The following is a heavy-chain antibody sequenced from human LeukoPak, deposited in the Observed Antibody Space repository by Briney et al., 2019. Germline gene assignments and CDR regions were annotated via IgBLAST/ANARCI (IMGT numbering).Heavy chain of an antibody. CDR3: ARNPYDCSGGSCYLGFSYYYYYYMDV. CDR2: ISAYNGNT. V-gene: IGHV1-18*01. Sequence: ASVKVSCKASGYTFTSYGISWVRQAPGQGLEWMGWISAYNGNTNYAQKLQGRVTMTTDTSTSTAYMELRSLRSDDTAVYYCARNPYDCSGGSCYLGFSYYYYYYMDVWGKGTTVTVSS. D-gene: IGHD2-15*01. CDR1: GYTFTSYG. J-gene: IGHJ6*03.